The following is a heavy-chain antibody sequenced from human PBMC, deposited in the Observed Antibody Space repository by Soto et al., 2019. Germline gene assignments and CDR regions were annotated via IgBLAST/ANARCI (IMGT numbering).Heavy chain of an antibody. V-gene: IGHV1-24*01. CDR2: FDPEDGDT. CDR1: GYALIELS. CDR3: ARDHNFVRDH. J-gene: IGHJ4*02. Sequence: ASVKVSCKVSGYALIELSMHGVRQAPGQGLEWMGCFDPEDGDTIYAQKLQGRVTMTTDTSTSTAYMELRSLRSDDTAVYYCARDHNFVRDHWGQGTLVTVSS. D-gene: IGHD1-1*01.